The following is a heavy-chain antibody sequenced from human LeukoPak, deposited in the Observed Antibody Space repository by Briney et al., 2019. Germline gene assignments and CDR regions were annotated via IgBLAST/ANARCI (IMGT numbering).Heavy chain of an antibody. CDR1: GFTFSSYE. J-gene: IGHJ4*02. CDR3: AKLDGITGLDY. D-gene: IGHD1-14*01. Sequence: PGGSLRLSCAASGFTFSSYEMNWVRQAPGKGLEWVSYIGVSGRTISYADSVKGRFTISRDNAKNSLYLQMNSLRAEDTAVYYCAKLDGITGLDYWGQGTLVTVSS. V-gene: IGHV3-48*03. CDR2: IGVSGRTI.